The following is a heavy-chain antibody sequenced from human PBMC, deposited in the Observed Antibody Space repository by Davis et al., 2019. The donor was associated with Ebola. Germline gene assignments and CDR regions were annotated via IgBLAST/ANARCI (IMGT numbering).Heavy chain of an antibody. J-gene: IGHJ4*02. D-gene: IGHD3-10*01. CDR3: ARRYYGSGTYYKDY. Sequence: PGGSLRLSCVASGFTLNDYGMSWVRQAPGKGLEWVALTSYDGSNKDYADSVKGRFTISRDNSKNTLYLQMNSLRAEDTAVYYCARRYYGSGTYYKDYWGQGTLVTVSS. V-gene: IGHV3-30*03. CDR1: GFTLNDYG. CDR2: TSYDGSNK.